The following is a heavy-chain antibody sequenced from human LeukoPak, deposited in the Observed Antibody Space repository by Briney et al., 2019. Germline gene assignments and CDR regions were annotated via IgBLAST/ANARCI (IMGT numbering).Heavy chain of an antibody. V-gene: IGHV4-59*01. Sequence: SETLSLTCTVSGGSISSYYWSWIRQPPGKGLEWIGYIYYSGSTNYNPSLKSRVTISVDTSKNQFSLKLSSVTAADTAVYYCARGSPYYDFWSGPPHSDYWGQGTLVTVSS. CDR3: ARGSPYYDFWSGPPHSDY. CDR2: IYYSGST. J-gene: IGHJ4*02. CDR1: GGSISSYY. D-gene: IGHD3-3*01.